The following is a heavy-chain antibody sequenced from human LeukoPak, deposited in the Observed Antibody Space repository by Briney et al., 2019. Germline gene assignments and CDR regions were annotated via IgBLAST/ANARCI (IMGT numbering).Heavy chain of an antibody. D-gene: IGHD3-3*01. CDR2: ISNGGGST. V-gene: IGHV3-64*01. CDR1: GFTFSSYA. J-gene: IGHJ4*02. Sequence: QSGGSLRLSCAASGFTFSSYAMHWVRKAPGKGLEYVSAISNGGGSTHYANSVKGRFTISRDNSKNTLYLQMGSLRAEDMAVYYCARPYYDIWSAYVYWGQGTLVTVSS. CDR3: ARPYYDIWSAYVY.